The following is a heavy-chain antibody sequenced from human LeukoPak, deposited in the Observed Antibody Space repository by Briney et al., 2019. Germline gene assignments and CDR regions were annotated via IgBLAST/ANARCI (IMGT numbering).Heavy chain of an antibody. CDR3: AKAFMITFGGPDAFDI. CDR1: GFTFDDYA. V-gene: IGHV3-9*01. Sequence: GGSLRLSCAASGFTFDDYAMLWVRQAPGKGLEWVSGISWNSGSIGYADSVKGRFTISRDNAKNSLYLQMNSLRAEDTALYYCAKAFMITFGGPDAFDIWGQGTMVTVSS. CDR2: ISWNSGSI. D-gene: IGHD3-16*01. J-gene: IGHJ3*02.